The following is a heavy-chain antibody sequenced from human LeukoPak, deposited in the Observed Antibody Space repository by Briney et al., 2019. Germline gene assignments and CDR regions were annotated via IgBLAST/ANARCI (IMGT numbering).Heavy chain of an antibody. D-gene: IGHD3-10*01. CDR3: ARASGPFDY. Sequence: GGSLRLSCAASGFTFSTYGMHWARQAPGKGLEWVADIWNDGSNKYYADYVKGRFTISRDNSKNTLYLQMNSLRTEDTAVYSCARASGPFDYWGQGTLVTVSS. V-gene: IGHV3-33*01. CDR1: GFTFSTYG. J-gene: IGHJ4*02. CDR2: IWNDGSNK.